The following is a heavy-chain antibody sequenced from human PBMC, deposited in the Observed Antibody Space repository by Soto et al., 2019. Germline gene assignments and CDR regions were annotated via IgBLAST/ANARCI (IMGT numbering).Heavy chain of an antibody. V-gene: IGHV1-2*04. CDR3: ARALSSSSGYYYMDV. J-gene: IGHJ6*03. D-gene: IGHD6-6*01. Sequence: GASVKVSCKASGYTFTGYYMHWVRQAPGQGLEWMGWINPNSGGTNYAQKFQGWVTMTRDTSISTAYMELSGLRSDDTAVYYCARALSSSSGYYYMDVWGKGTTVTVSS. CDR1: GYTFTGYY. CDR2: INPNSGGT.